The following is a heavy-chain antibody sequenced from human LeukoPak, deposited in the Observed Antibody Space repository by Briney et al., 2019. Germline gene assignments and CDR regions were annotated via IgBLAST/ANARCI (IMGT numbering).Heavy chain of an antibody. V-gene: IGHV4-39*01. CDR1: GDSISSSY. CDR2: INHSGTT. CDR3: VRRTSGSYSDY. Sequence: SETLSLTCTVSGDSISSSYWGWIRQPPGKGLEWIGTINHSGTTYHNPSLKSRLTLFLDTSKNQFSLKLSSVTDADTAVYYCVRRTSGSYSDYWGQGTLVTVFS. J-gene: IGHJ4*02. D-gene: IGHD3-10*01.